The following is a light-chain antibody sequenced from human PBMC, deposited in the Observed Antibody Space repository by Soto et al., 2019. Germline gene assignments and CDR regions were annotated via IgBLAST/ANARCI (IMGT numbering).Light chain of an antibody. J-gene: IGKJ3*01. Sequence: DIQMTQSPSSLSASVGDRVSITCRASQNVFTYLHWYQSKPGKAPKLLIFSTSTLHTGVPSRFSGCSSCAEFTLPISTRLPADFAATYCRQNYCTSALTFGLGTKLESK. V-gene: IGKV1-39*01. CDR1: QNVFTY. CDR2: STS. CDR3: RQNYCTSALT.